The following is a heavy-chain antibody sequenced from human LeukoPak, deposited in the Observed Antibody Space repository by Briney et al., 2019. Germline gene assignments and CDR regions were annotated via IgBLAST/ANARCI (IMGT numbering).Heavy chain of an antibody. V-gene: IGHV1-2*02. CDR1: GYTFTGYY. CDR2: INPNSGGT. J-gene: IGHJ3*02. CDR3: ARDCSSTSCSEAFDI. D-gene: IGHD2-2*01. Sequence: ASVKVSCKASGYTFTGYYMHWVRQAPGQGLEWMGWINPNSGGTNYAQKFQGRVTMTRGTSISTAYMELSRLRSEDTAVYYCARDCSSTSCSEAFDIWGQGTMVTVSS.